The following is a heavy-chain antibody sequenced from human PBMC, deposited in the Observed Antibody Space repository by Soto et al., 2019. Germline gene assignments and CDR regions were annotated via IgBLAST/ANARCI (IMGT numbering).Heavy chain of an antibody. CDR3: ARGIGITIFGVVTPPAYMEV. Sequence: ASVKISCKASGGTFSSYAISWVRQAPGQGLEWMGGIIPIFGTANYAQKFQGRVTITADESTSTAYMELSSLRSEDTAVYYCARGIGITIFGVVTPPAYMEVWGQGTTVTVSS. V-gene: IGHV1-69*13. CDR1: GGTFSSYA. CDR2: IIPIFGTA. D-gene: IGHD3-3*01. J-gene: IGHJ6*02.